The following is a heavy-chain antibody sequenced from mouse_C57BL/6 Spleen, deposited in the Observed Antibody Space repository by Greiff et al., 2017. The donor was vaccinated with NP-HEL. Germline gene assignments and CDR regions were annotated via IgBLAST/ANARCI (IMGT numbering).Heavy chain of an antibody. CDR3: ARCDYYGDDGAWFAY. CDR1: GYAFSSSW. CDR2: IYPGDGDT. Sequence: VQVVESGPELVKPGASVKISCKASGYAFSSSWMNWVKQRPGKGLEWIGRIYPGDGDTNYNGKFKGKATLTADKSSSTAYMQLSSLTSEDSAVYLCARCDYYGDDGAWFAYWGKGTLVT. J-gene: IGHJ3*01. D-gene: IGHD2-2*01. V-gene: IGHV1-82*01.